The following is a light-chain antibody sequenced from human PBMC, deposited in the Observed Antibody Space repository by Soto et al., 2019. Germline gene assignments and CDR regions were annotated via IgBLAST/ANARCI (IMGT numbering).Light chain of an antibody. CDR1: TRAIAGYNY. CDR3: TSFSSSTSLYV. J-gene: IGLJ1*01. V-gene: IGLV2-14*01. Sequence: QSVLTQPASVSGSLGQSITISCTGTTRAIAGYNYISWYQQLPGKAPKIMIYQVTIRPSGISNRFSGSKSGNTASLTISGLQAEDEADYYCTSFSSSTSLYVFGTGTKVTVL. CDR2: QVT.